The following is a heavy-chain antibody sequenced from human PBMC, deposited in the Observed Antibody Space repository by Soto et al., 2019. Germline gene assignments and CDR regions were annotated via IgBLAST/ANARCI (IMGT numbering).Heavy chain of an antibody. V-gene: IGHV1-46*01. CDR1: GYTFTSYY. CDR2: INPSGNIT. D-gene: IGHD3-22*01. Sequence: QVQLVQSGAEVKKPGASVKLSCKASGYTFTSYYLHWVRQAPGQGLEWMGIINPSGNITTYAQKLQGRVTMTSDTSTSTVYMELSSLRSDDTAIYYCAREGSRGYYYIYWGQGTLVTVSS. J-gene: IGHJ4*02. CDR3: AREGSRGYYYIY.